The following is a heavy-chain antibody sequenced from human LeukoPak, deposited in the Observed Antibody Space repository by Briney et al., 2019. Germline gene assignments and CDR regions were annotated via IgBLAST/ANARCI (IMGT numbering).Heavy chain of an antibody. J-gene: IGHJ3*02. CDR1: GFTFSSYG. CDR2: ISYDGSNK. Sequence: PGGSLRLSCAASGFTFSSYGMHWVRQAPGKGLEWVAVISYDGSNKYYADSVKGRFTISRDNSKNTLYLQMNSLRAEDTAVYYCARVRVAFHNAFDIWGQGTMVTVSS. D-gene: IGHD3-3*02. CDR3: ARVRVAFHNAFDI. V-gene: IGHV3-30*03.